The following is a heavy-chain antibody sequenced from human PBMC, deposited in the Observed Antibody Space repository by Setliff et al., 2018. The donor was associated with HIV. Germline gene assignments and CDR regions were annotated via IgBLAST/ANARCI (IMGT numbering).Heavy chain of an antibody. CDR1: GYIFSHYA. V-gene: IGHV1-3*01. CDR3: ARTDYDSGKSVLDS. Sequence: ASVKVSCKASGYIFSHYAIHWVRQAPGQGLEWLGWMNGGNGDTKYSQKFQDRFTITRDTPASTAYLEVSSLRSEDTAVYFCARTDYDSGKSVLDSWGQGTLVTSPQ. D-gene: IGHD3-10*01. CDR2: MNGGNGDT. J-gene: IGHJ5*01.